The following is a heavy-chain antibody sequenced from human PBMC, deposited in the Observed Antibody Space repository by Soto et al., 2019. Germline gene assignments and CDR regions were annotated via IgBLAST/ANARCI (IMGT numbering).Heavy chain of an antibody. V-gene: IGHV1-3*01. J-gene: IGHJ4*02. CDR2: INAGNGNT. D-gene: IGHD1-26*01. Sequence: QVQLVQSGAEVKKPGASVKVSCKASGYTFTSYAMQWVRQAPGQRLEWMGWINAGNGNTKYSQKFQGRVTITGDASASKAYMGLGSLRPEDTAVYYGARGPYSGSYAVDDYWVQGALVAVSS. CDR1: GYTFTSYA. CDR3: ARGPYSGSYAVDDY.